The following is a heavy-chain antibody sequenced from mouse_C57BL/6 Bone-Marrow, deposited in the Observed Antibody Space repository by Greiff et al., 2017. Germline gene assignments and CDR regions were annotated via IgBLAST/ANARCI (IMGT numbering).Heavy chain of an antibody. Sequence: QVQLQQPGAELVMPGASVKLSCKASGYTFTSYWMHWVKQRPGQGLEWIGEIDPSDSYTNYNQKFKGKSTLTVDKSSSTAYMQLSSLTSEDSAVYYCARYYRGDAMDYWGQGTSVTVSS. CDR1: GYTFTSYW. CDR3: ARYYRGDAMDY. V-gene: IGHV1-69*01. D-gene: IGHD2-14*01. CDR2: IDPSDSYT. J-gene: IGHJ4*01.